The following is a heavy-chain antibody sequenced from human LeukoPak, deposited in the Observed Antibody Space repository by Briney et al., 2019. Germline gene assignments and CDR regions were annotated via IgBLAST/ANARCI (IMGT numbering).Heavy chain of an antibody. Sequence: PGGSLRLSCVASGFTFSSYAMNWVRQAPGKGLEWVSGISASGGSTFYADSVKGRFTISRDNSKNTLYMQMNSLRVEDTAVYYCAKHLTHYAVKSGFGYWGQGTSVTLSS. J-gene: IGHJ4*02. D-gene: IGHD2-2*01. CDR2: ISASGGST. V-gene: IGHV3-23*01. CDR1: GFTFSSYA. CDR3: AKHLTHYAVKSGFGY.